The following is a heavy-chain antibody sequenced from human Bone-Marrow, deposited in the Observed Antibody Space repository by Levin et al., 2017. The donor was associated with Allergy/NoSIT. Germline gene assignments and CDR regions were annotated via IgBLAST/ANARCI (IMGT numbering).Heavy chain of an antibody. Sequence: PGESLKISCTGSGYSFNNYWIAWVRQVPGIGLEWMGFIYPGDSDTRYNPSFQGQVTISADKSSSSAYLQWSSLKASDTGIYYCARHNDRRDYVRPGSFVDYWGQGTLVTVSS. J-gene: IGHJ4*02. CDR3: ARHNDRRDYVRPGSFVDY. CDR1: GYSFNNYW. V-gene: IGHV5-51*01. D-gene: IGHD4-17*01. CDR2: IYPGDSDT.